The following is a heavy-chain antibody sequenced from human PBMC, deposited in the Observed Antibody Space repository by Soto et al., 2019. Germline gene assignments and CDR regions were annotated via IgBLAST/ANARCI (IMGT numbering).Heavy chain of an antibody. CDR1: GFTVSSSY. D-gene: IGHD1-20*01. V-gene: IGHV3-53*01. Sequence: GGSLRLSCVASGFTVSSSYMSWVRQAPGKGLEWVSVIYIGDSTYYADSVKGRFTMSRDSSKNTVYLQMNSLRPEDTAVYYCARDAGITGTPGDFDYWGQGALVTVSS. CDR3: ARDAGITGTPGDFDY. CDR2: IYIGDST. J-gene: IGHJ4*02.